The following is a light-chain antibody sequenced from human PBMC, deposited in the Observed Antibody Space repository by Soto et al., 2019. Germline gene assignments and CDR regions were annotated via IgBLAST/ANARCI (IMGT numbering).Light chain of an antibody. CDR2: DAS. CDR1: QSVSSY. V-gene: IGKV3-11*01. J-gene: IGKJ5*01. CDR3: LQRYNWPLT. Sequence: EIVLTQSPATLSMSPGERATLSCRTSQSVSSYLAWYQQKPGQPTTLLIYDASNRATGIPARFSGSGSGTDFTLTISSLEPEDFAVYYCLQRYNWPLTFGQGTRLEIK.